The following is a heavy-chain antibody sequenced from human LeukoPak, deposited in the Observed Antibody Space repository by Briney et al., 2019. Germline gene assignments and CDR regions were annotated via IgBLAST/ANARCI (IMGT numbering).Heavy chain of an antibody. CDR3: ARAGGIVGASGYFDY. V-gene: IGHV3-21*01. CDR1: GFTFSSYT. Sequence: PGGSLRLSCAASGFTFSSYTMNWVRQAPGKGLEWVSSISSSSSYVYYADSVKDRFTISRDNAKNSLYLQMNSLRAEDTAVYYCARAGGIVGASGYFDYWGQGTLVTVSS. D-gene: IGHD1-26*01. J-gene: IGHJ4*02. CDR2: ISSSSSYV.